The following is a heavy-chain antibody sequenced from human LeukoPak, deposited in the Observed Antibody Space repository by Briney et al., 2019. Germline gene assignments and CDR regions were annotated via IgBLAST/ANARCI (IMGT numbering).Heavy chain of an antibody. CDR2: ISAYNGNT. CDR3: ARSGYCSGGSCYRGPDY. Sequence: ASVKVSCKASGYTFTSYGISWVRQAPGQGLEWMGWISAYNGNTNYAQKLQGRVTMTTDTSTSTAYMELRSLRSDDTAVYYCARSGYCSGGSCYRGPDYWGQGTLATVSS. V-gene: IGHV1-18*01. J-gene: IGHJ4*02. CDR1: GYTFTSYG. D-gene: IGHD2-15*01.